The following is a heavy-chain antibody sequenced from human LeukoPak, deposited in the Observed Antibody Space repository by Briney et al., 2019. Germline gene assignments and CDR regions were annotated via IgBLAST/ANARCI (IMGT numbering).Heavy chain of an antibody. V-gene: IGHV4-30-4*08. Sequence: SQTLSLTCTVSGGSISSGDYYWSWIRQPPGKGLEWIGYIYYSGSTYYNPSLKSRVTISVDTSKNQFSLKLSSVTAADTAVYYCARDGSSSWYGDWFDPWGQGTLVTVSS. D-gene: IGHD6-13*01. J-gene: IGHJ5*02. CDR1: GGSISSGDYY. CDR3: ARDGSSSWYGDWFDP. CDR2: IYYSGST.